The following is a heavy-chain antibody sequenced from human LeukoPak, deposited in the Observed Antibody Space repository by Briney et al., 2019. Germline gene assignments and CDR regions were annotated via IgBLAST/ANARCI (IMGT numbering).Heavy chain of an antibody. CDR3: ARDTPYYYGSGSYCPNFDY. D-gene: IGHD3-10*01. CDR1: GFTFSSYA. CDR2: ISYDGSNK. J-gene: IGHJ4*02. V-gene: IGHV3-30*04. Sequence: GGSLRLSCAASGFTFSSYAMHWVRQAPGKGLEWVAVISYDGSNKYYADSVKGLFTISRDNSKNTLYLQMSSLRAEDTAVYYCARDTPYYYGSGSYCPNFDYWGQGTLVTVSS.